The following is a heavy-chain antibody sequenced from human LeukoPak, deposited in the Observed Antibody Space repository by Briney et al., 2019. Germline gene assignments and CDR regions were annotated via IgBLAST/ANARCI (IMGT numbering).Heavy chain of an antibody. Sequence: PGRSLRLSCAASGFTFSTFGIHWVRQAPGKGREGVAAISPDGNNEDYIDSVKGRFTVSSDNSKNMLSLQMNSVTGEDSAVYYCAKVNNYDDYWGQGTLVTVSS. D-gene: IGHD1/OR15-1a*01. V-gene: IGHV3-30*18. CDR3: AKVNNYDDY. J-gene: IGHJ4*02. CDR1: GFTFSTFG. CDR2: ISPDGNNE.